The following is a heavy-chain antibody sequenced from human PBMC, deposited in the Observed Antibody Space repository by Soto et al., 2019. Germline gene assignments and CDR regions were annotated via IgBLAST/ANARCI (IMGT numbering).Heavy chain of an antibody. J-gene: IGHJ4*02. CDR1: GFTFSSDW. V-gene: IGHV3-7*01. Sequence: EVQLVESGGGLVQPGGSLRLSCAASGFTFSSDWMSWVRQAPGKGLEWVANIKQDGSEKYYVDSVRGRFTISRDNAKNSLYLQMNSLRAEDTAVYYCAREEVWGIAVAGRWDYWGQGTLVTVCS. CDR3: AREEVWGIAVAGRWDY. CDR2: IKQDGSEK. D-gene: IGHD6-19*01.